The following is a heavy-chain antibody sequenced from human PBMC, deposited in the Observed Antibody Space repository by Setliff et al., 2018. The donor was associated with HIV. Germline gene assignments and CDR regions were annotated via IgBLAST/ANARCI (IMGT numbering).Heavy chain of an antibody. Sequence: SETLSLTCTVSGGSISTFYWSWIRQPPGKALEWIGYAYYSGSTNYNPSLKSRVTISIDMSKNQFSLKLTSVTAADTAVYYCARHANGPYGPFGDLLYFDYWGLGTLVTVSS. D-gene: IGHD2-21*02. CDR2: AYYSGST. CDR3: ARHANGPYGPFGDLLYFDY. J-gene: IGHJ4*02. CDR1: GGSISTFY. V-gene: IGHV4-59*08.